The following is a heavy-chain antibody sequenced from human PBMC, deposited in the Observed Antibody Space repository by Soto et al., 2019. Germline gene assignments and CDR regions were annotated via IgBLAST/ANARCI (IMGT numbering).Heavy chain of an antibody. CDR2: INHSGST. CDR1: GGSFSGYY. CDR3: ARGRKVRYCSGGSCYSVYFDY. Sequence: ETLSLTCAVYGGSFSGYYWSWIRQPPGKGLEWIGEINHSGSTNYNPSLKSRVTISVDTSKNQFSLKLSSVTAADTAVYYCARGRKVRYCSGGSCYSVYFDYWGQGTLVTVSS. J-gene: IGHJ4*02. V-gene: IGHV4-34*01. D-gene: IGHD2-15*01.